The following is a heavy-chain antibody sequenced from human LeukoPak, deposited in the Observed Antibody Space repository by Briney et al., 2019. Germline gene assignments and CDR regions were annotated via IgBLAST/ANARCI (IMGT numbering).Heavy chain of an antibody. CDR3: ARDRCALNYYYGSGSCYNWFDP. J-gene: IGHJ5*02. Sequence: GASVKVSCKASGGTFSSYAISWVRQAPGQGLEWMGGIIPIFGTANYAQKFQGRVTITADESTSTAYMELSSLRSEDTAVYYCARDRCALNYYYGSGSCYNWFDPWGQGTLVTVSS. CDR2: IIPIFGTA. D-gene: IGHD3-10*01. CDR1: GGTFSSYA. V-gene: IGHV1-69*13.